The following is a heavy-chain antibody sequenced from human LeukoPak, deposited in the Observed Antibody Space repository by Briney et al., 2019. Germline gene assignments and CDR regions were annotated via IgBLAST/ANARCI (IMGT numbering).Heavy chain of an antibody. CDR3: ARGNIYQMPWYYFDY. Sequence: GGSLRLSCAASGFTFSSYSMNWVRQAPGKGLEWVSSISSSSSYIYYADSVKGRFTISRDNAKNSLYLQMNSLKAEDTALYYCARGNIYQMPWYYFDYWGQGTLVTVSS. D-gene: IGHD2-2*01. CDR1: GFTFSSYS. V-gene: IGHV3-21*04. J-gene: IGHJ4*02. CDR2: ISSSSSYI.